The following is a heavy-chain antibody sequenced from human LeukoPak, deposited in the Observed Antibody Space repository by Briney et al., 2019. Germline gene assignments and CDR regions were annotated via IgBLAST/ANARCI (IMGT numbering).Heavy chain of an antibody. D-gene: IGHD2-8*01. CDR1: GYTFASYG. CDR3: AREGYCTNGVCYPGPLRKTSYHYGMDV. J-gene: IGHJ6*02. V-gene: IGHV1-18*01. Sequence: SVKVSCKASGYTFASYGISWVRQAPGQGLEWMGWISAYNGNTNYAQKLQGRVTMTTDTSTSTAYMELRSLRSDDTAVYYCAREGYCTNGVCYPGPLRKTSYHYGMDVWGQGTTVTVSS. CDR2: ISAYNGNT.